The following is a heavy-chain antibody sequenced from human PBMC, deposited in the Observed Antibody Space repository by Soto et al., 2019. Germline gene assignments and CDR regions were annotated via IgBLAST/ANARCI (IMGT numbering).Heavy chain of an antibody. Sequence: ASVKVSCKASGYTFTSYGISWVRQAPGQGLEWMGWISAYNGNTNYAQKLQGRVTMTTDTSTSTAYMELRSLRSDDTAVYYCASFIAARPGFLYYYYGMDVWGQGXTVTVSS. CDR2: ISAYNGNT. D-gene: IGHD6-6*01. J-gene: IGHJ6*02. V-gene: IGHV1-18*01. CDR3: ASFIAARPGFLYYYYGMDV. CDR1: GYTFTSYG.